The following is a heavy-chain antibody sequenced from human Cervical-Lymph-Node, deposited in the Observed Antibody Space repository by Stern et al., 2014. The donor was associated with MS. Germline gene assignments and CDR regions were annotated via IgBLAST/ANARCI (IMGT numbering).Heavy chain of an antibody. J-gene: IGHJ4*02. CDR1: GFTFSNYD. CDR2: MVTDGSRE. D-gene: IGHD2/OR15-2a*01. V-gene: IGHV3-30*03. Sequence: QVQLVESGGGVVQPGTSLRLSCAGSGFTFSNYDMHWVRQAPGKGLEWVAVMVTDGSREEYEASVQGRFTISRDNSKNTVYLQMNSLRSDDTAVYYCARDRDTTGWTLGAHWGQGTLVTVSS. CDR3: ARDRDTTGWTLGAH.